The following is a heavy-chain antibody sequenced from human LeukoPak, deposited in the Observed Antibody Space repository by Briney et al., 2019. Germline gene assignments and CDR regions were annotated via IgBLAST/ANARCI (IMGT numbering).Heavy chain of an antibody. CDR1: GFTFSHYS. Sequence: GSLRLSCAASGFTFSHYSMNWVRQAPGKGLEWVSSISSSSAYIYYVDSVKGRFTISRDNAKNSLFLQMNSLRAEDTAVYYCARDLYYSGWPPYGFDIRGQGTMVTVSS. V-gene: IGHV3-21*01. CDR2: ISSSSAYI. CDR3: ARDLYYSGWPPYGFDI. D-gene: IGHD6-19*01. J-gene: IGHJ3*02.